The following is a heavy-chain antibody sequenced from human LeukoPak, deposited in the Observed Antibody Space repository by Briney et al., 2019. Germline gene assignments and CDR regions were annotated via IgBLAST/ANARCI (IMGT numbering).Heavy chain of an antibody. V-gene: IGHV1-2*02. CDR2: ISPNSGDT. Sequence: ASVKVSCKASGYTFTGHYIHWVRQAPGQGLEWMGWISPNSGDTHYVQKFQGRVTMTGDTSISTAYMELSSLRSDDTAVYYCARSLRTGGDYWGQGTLVTVSS. CDR1: GYTFTGHY. CDR3: ARSLRTGGDY. J-gene: IGHJ4*02. D-gene: IGHD3-10*01.